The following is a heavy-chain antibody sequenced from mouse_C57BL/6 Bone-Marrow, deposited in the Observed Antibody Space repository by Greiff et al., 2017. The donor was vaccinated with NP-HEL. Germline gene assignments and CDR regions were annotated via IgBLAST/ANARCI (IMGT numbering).Heavy chain of an antibody. D-gene: IGHD1-1*01. Sequence: EVQLQESGTVLARPGASVKMSCKTSGYTFTSYWMHWVKQRPGQGLEWIGAIYPGNSDTSYNQKFKGKAKLTAVNSASTAYMERSSLTNEDSAVYYCTRGSYYGSSYGFAYWGQGTLVTVSA. CDR2: IYPGNSDT. CDR3: TRGSYYGSSYGFAY. V-gene: IGHV1-5*01. CDR1: GYTFTSYW. J-gene: IGHJ3*01.